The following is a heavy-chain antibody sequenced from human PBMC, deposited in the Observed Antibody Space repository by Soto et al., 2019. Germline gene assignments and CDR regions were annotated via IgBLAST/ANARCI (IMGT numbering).Heavy chain of an antibody. Sequence: EVQLLESGGGLVQPGGSLRLSCAASGFTFSSYTMTWVRQAPGKGLEWVSGISGSGGATYYADSVKGRFPISRDNSKDTVYMQMHRLRAEDTAVYYCARGFSTVTAVGGQGTLVTVSS. J-gene: IGHJ4*02. CDR1: GFTFSSYT. CDR2: ISGSGGAT. D-gene: IGHD4-17*01. V-gene: IGHV3-23*01. CDR3: ARGFSTVTAV.